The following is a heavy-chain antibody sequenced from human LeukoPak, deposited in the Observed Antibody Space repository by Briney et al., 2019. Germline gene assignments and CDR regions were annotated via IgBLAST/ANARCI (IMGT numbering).Heavy chain of an antibody. CDR1: GYTFTSYA. CDR2: ISAYNGHT. Sequence: ASVKVSCKASGYTFTSYAMNWVRQAPGQGLEWMGWISAYNGHTNYAQKLQGRVTLTTDTSTNTAYMELRSLRSDDTAVYYCARDLPRFGEFHTFDYWGQGTLVTVSS. CDR3: ARDLPRFGEFHTFDY. J-gene: IGHJ4*02. D-gene: IGHD3-10*01. V-gene: IGHV1-18*01.